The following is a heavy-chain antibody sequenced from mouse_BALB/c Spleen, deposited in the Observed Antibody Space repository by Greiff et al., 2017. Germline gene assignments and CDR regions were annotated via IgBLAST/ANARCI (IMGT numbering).Heavy chain of an antibody. V-gene: IGHV14-3*02. Sequence: VQLKQSGAELVKPGASVKLSCTASGFNIKDTYMHWVKQRPEQGLEWIGRIDPANGNTKYDPKFQGKATITADTSSNTAYLQLSSLTSEDTAVYYCDPTGGVVYAMDYWGQGTSVTVSS. CDR1: GFNIKDTY. CDR3: DPTGGVVYAMDY. D-gene: IGHD4-1*02. CDR2: IDPANGNT. J-gene: IGHJ4*01.